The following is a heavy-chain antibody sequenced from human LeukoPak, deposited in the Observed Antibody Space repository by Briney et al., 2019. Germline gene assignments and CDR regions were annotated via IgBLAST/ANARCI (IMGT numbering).Heavy chain of an antibody. V-gene: IGHV1-69*04. CDR3: ARDQGLTAPPPYGLDV. Sequence: ASVTVSFKTSGGTFISSAITWVRQAPGQGLEWTGRIIPVLNITSYAQKFQGRVTITADTSTSTVYMELSSLRSEETAVYYCARDQGLTAPPPYGLDVWGQGTTVIVSS. D-gene: IGHD5-18*01. CDR2: IIPVLNIT. J-gene: IGHJ6*02. CDR1: GGTFISSA.